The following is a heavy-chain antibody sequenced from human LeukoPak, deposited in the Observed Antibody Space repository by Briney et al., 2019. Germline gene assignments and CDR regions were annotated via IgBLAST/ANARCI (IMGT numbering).Heavy chain of an antibody. Sequence: PGGSLRLSCATSGFSFTDYPMNWVRQPPGEGLEWIGEVHLSGRTNYNPSLESRVTMSVDMSENHISLKLTSVTAADTAVYYCAREGGPYRPLDYSGQGTLVTVSS. V-gene: IGHV4-34*01. CDR1: GFSFTDYP. J-gene: IGHJ4*02. CDR2: VHLSGRT. CDR3: AREGGPYRPLDY.